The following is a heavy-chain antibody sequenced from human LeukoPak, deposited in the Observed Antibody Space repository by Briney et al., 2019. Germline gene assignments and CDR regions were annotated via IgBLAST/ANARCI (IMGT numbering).Heavy chain of an antibody. CDR3: ARSGGYSSSWSL. D-gene: IGHD6-13*01. J-gene: IGHJ4*02. CDR1: GGSICTYY. CDR2: ISNSGIT. V-gene: IGHV4-59*01. Sequence: KSSETLSLTCTVSGGSICTYYWNWIRQPPGKGLEWIGYISNSGITTYNPSLKSRVTISVDSSKSQFSLKLNSVTAADTAVYYCARSGGYSSSWSLWGQGTLVTVSS.